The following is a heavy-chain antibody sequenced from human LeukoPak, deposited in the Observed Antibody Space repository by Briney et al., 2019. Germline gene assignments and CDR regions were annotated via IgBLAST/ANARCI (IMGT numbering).Heavy chain of an antibody. V-gene: IGHV4-59*01. CDR1: GDSITSYY. J-gene: IGHJ4*02. D-gene: IGHD3-10*01. CDR2: IYYSGST. Sequence: SETLSLTCTVSGDSITSYYWSWIRQPPGKGLEWIGDIYYSGSTNYNPSLKCRVTISADTSKNQFSLKLSSVTAADTAVYYCARVRSSGTVFDFWGQGTLVTVSS. CDR3: ARVRSSGTVFDF.